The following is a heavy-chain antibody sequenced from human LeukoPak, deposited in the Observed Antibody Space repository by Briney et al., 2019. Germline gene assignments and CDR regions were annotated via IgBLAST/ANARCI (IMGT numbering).Heavy chain of an antibody. J-gene: IGHJ6*02. V-gene: IGHV1-46*01. CDR3: ARCGYVTVAETYYYGMDV. CDR1: GYTFTSYD. Sequence: ASVKVSCKASGYTFTSYDINWVRQATGQGLEWMGIINPSGGSTSYAQKFQGRVTMTRDTSTSTVYMELSSLRSEDTAVYYCARCGYVTVAETYYYGMDVWGQGTTVTVSS. CDR2: INPSGGST. D-gene: IGHD5-12*01.